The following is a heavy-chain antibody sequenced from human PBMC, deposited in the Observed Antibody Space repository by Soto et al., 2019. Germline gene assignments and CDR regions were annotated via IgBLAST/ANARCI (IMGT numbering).Heavy chain of an antibody. J-gene: IGHJ3*02. CDR2: IIPIFGTA. D-gene: IGHD4-17*01. CDR3: ARALPDYGDSLRAFDI. V-gene: IGHV1-69*01. CDR1: GGTFSSYA. Sequence: QVQLVQSGAEVKKPGSSVKVSCKASGGTFSSYAISWVRQAPGQGLEWMGGIIPIFGTANYAQKFQGRVTITADESTSTAYMELSSLRSEDKAVYYCARALPDYGDSLRAFDIWGQGTMVTVSS.